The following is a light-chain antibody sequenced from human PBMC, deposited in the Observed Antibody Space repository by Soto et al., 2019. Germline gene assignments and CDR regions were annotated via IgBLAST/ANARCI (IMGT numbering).Light chain of an antibody. CDR1: QSISSTF. J-gene: IGKJ1*01. Sequence: EIVLTQSPGTLSLSPEEGATLSCRASQSISSTFLAWYQHKPGQAPRVLIYGASRRAAGIPDRFSGSGSGTDFTLTISRLEPEDFAVYYCQQYESSWTFGQGTKVEVK. CDR2: GAS. CDR3: QQYESSWT. V-gene: IGKV3-20*01.